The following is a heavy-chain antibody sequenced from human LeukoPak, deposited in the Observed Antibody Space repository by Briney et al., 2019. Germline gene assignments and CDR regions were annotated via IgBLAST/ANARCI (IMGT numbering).Heavy chain of an antibody. J-gene: IGHJ5*01. CDR2: MSPNSGNT. CDR1: GYTFTNYD. Sequence: ASVKVSCKASGYTFTNYDINWVRQATEQGLEWKGWMSPNSGNTGYAQKFQGRVTMTRDTSITTAYMELTNLRSEDTATYYCVRAPPNWGFNFWGQGTLVTVSS. CDR3: VRAPPNWGFNF. D-gene: IGHD1-1*01. V-gene: IGHV1-8*01.